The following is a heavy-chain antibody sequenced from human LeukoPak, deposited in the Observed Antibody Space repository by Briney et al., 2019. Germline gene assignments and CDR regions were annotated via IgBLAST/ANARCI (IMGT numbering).Heavy chain of an antibody. CDR3: ARDQIGYSYGYNWFDP. CDR2: ISYDGSNK. Sequence: GGSLRLSCAASGFTFSSYAVHWVRQAPGKGLEWVAVISYDGSNKYYADSVKGRFTISRDNSKNTLYLQMNSLRAEDTAVYYCARDQIGYSYGYNWFDPWGQGTLVTVSS. V-gene: IGHV3-30*04. J-gene: IGHJ5*02. CDR1: GFTFSSYA. D-gene: IGHD5-18*01.